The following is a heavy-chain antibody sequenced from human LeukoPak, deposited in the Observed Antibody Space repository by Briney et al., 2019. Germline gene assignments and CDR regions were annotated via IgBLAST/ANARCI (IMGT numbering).Heavy chain of an antibody. CDR3: ARGSKVVVTALYYYYYYMDV. V-gene: IGHV1-8*01. CDR2: MNPNSGNT. D-gene: IGHD2-21*02. J-gene: IGHJ6*03. Sequence: ASVKVSCKASGYTFTSYDINWVRQATGQGLEWMGWMNPNSGNTGYAQKFQGRVTMTRNTSISTAYMELSSLRSEDTAVYYCARGSKVVVTALYYYYYYMDVWGKGTTVTISS. CDR1: GYTFTSYD.